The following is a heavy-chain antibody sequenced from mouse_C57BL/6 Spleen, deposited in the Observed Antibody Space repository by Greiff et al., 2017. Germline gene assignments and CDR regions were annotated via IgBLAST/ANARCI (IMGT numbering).Heavy chain of an antibody. CDR1: GFTFTDYY. Sequence: EVQRVESGGGLVQPGGSLSLSCAASGFTFTDYYMSWVRQPPGKALEWLGFIRNKANGYTTEYSASVKGRFTISRDNSQSILYLQMNALRAEDSATYYCARFYLYYFDYWGQGTTLTVSS. J-gene: IGHJ2*01. D-gene: IGHD2-1*01. V-gene: IGHV7-3*01. CDR3: ARFYLYYFDY. CDR2: IRNKANGYTT.